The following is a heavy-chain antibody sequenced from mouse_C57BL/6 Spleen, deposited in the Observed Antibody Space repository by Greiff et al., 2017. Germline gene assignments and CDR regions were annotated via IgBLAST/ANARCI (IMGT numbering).Heavy chain of an antibody. J-gene: IGHJ3*01. D-gene: IGHD3-2*02. CDR3: ASPAQACWFAY. V-gene: IGHV1-82*01. Sequence: VQLQQSGPELVKPGASVKISCKASGYAFSSSRMNWVKQRPGKGLEWIGRIYPGDGDTNYNGKFKGKATLTADKSSSTAYMQLSSLTSEDSAVYFGASPAQACWFAYWGQGTLVTVSA. CDR2: IYPGDGDT. CDR1: GYAFSSSR.